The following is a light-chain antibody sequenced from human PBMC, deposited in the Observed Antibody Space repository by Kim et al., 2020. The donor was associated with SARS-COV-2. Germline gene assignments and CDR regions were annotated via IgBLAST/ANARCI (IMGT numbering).Light chain of an antibody. CDR2: AAS. CDR1: QPVSANY. V-gene: IGKV3-20*01. CDR3: HQYGSSLWT. J-gene: IGKJ1*01. Sequence: SPGDRGTLSCRTSQPVSANYVAWYQQKSGQAPRLLIYAASTRATGVPDRCSGGGSGTDFTLTITTLEPEDFAVYYCHQYGSSLWTFGQGTKVDIK.